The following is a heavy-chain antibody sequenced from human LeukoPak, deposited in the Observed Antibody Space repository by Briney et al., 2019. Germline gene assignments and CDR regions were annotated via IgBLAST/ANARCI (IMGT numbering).Heavy chain of an antibody. J-gene: IGHJ6*03. D-gene: IGHD3-3*01. CDR3: ARDQGSYYDFWSGYSRYYYYMDV. CDR2: ISAYNGNT. V-gene: IGHV1-18*01. Sequence: ASVKVSCKASGYTFTSYGISWVRQAPGQGLEWMGWISAYNGNTNYAQKLQGRVTMTTDTSTSTAYMELRSLRSDDTAVYYCARDQGSYYDFWSGYSRYYYYMDVWGKGTTVTVSS. CDR1: GYTFTSYG.